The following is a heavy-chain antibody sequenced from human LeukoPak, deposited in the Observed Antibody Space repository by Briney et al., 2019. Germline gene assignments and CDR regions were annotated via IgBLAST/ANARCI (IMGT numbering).Heavy chain of an antibody. Sequence: PGRSLRLSCAASGFTFSSYAMHWVRQAPGKGLEWVAVISYDGSNKYYADSVKGRFTISRDNSKNTLYLQMNSLRAEDTAVYYCAREYGSGSPWAYYYYGMDVWDQGTTVTVSS. CDR3: AREYGSGSPWAYYYYGMDV. CDR2: ISYDGSNK. CDR1: GFTFSSYA. D-gene: IGHD3-10*01. V-gene: IGHV3-30*04. J-gene: IGHJ6*02.